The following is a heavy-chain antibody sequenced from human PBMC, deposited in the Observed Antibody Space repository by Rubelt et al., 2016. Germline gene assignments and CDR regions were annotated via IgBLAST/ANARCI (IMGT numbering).Heavy chain of an antibody. D-gene: IGHD1-26*01. V-gene: IGHV4-34*01. CDR1: GFTFSDYY. J-gene: IGHJ5*02. CDR3: ARSNSGTYSEGFDP. CDR2: INHSGST. Sequence: PGESLRLSCAASGFTFSDYYMSWIRQAPGKGLEWLGEINHSGSTNYSPSLKSRVTISVDTSKNQYSLKLSSVTAADTAVYYCARSNSGTYSEGFDPWGQGTLVTVSA.